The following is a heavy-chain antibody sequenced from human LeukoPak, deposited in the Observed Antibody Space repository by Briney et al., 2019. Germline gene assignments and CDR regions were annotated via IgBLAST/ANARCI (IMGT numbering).Heavy chain of an antibody. J-gene: IGHJ3*02. Sequence: GGSLRLSCAASGFTFSSYGMSWVRQAPGKGLAWVSAISGSGGSTYYADPVKGRFIISRDNSKNTLYLQMNSLKAEDTAVYYCAKDASVGAFDIWGQGTMVTVSS. V-gene: IGHV3-23*01. D-gene: IGHD5/OR15-5a*01. CDR2: ISGSGGST. CDR1: GFTFSSYG. CDR3: AKDASVGAFDI.